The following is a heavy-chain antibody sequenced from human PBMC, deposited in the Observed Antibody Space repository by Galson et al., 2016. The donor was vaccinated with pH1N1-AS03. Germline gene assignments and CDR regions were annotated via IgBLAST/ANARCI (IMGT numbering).Heavy chain of an antibody. CDR1: GFIFSGNS. V-gene: IGHV3-23*01. D-gene: IGHD2-2*01. Sequence: SLRLSCAASGFIFSGNSMSWVRQAPGKGLEWVAAISPIGETTPYADSVKGRFIISRDNSKNTLFLEMDSLRAEDTAVYYCAKCDVSCQHSTLDYWGQGTPVTVFS. CDR3: AKCDVSCQHSTLDY. J-gene: IGHJ4*02. CDR2: ISPIGETT.